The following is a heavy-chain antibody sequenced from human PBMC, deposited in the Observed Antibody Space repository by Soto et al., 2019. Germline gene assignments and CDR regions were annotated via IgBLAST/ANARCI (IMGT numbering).Heavy chain of an antibody. Sequence: SETLSLTCAVSGGSISSGGYSWSWIRQPPGKGLEWIGYIYHSGSTYYNPSLKSRVTISVDRSKNQFSLKLSSVTAADTAVYYCARGGWYDSSGYYYPSGGMDVWGQGTTVTV. D-gene: IGHD3-22*01. CDR2: IYHSGST. J-gene: IGHJ6*02. V-gene: IGHV4-30-2*01. CDR1: GGSISSGGYS. CDR3: ARGGWYDSSGYYYPSGGMDV.